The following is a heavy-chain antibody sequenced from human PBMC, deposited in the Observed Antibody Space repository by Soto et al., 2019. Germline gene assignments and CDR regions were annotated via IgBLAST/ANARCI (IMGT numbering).Heavy chain of an antibody. CDR2: INPHGGST. CDR3: ARSSGGNFGIIIEGTNWFGS. V-gene: IGHV1-46*01. D-gene: IGHD1-26*01. CDR1: RDTFTSSY. Sequence: GASVKVSCKAPRDTFTSSYINWVRQAPGQGLEWMGVINPHGGSTAYAQKFKGRVTLTRDTSASTVYMEVSSLTSEYTAMYYCARSSGGNFGIIIEGTNWFGSWGQGTLGTVSS. J-gene: IGHJ5*01.